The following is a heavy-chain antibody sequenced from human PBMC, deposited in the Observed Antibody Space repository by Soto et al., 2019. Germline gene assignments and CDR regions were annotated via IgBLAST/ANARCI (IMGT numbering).Heavy chain of an antibody. V-gene: IGHV1-8*01. Sequence: ASVKVSCKASGYTFTSYDINWARQATGQGLEWMGWMNPNSGNTGYAQKFQGRVTMTRNTSISTAYMELSSLRSEDTAVYYCARGPSGYCSGGSCPENDYWGQGTLVTVSS. CDR2: MNPNSGNT. CDR3: ARGPSGYCSGGSCPENDY. J-gene: IGHJ4*02. CDR1: GYTFTSYD. D-gene: IGHD2-15*01.